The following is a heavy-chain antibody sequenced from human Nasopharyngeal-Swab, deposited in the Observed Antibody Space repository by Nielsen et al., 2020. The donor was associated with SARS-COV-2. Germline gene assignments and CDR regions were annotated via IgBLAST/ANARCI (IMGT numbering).Heavy chain of an antibody. Sequence: GESLKISCAASGFTFSDYYMNWIRQAPGKGLEWVSYISSSGSTIYYADSVKGRLTISRDNAKNSLYLQMNSLRAEDTAVYHCARGRGYCSSTSCPPVAFDIWGQGTKVTVSP. CDR1: GFTFSDYY. CDR3: ARGRGYCSSTSCPPVAFDI. J-gene: IGHJ3*02. D-gene: IGHD2-2*01. CDR2: ISSSGSTI. V-gene: IGHV3-11*01.